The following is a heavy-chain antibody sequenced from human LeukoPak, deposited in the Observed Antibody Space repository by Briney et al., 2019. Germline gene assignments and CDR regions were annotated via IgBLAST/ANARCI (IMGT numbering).Heavy chain of an antibody. D-gene: IGHD3-10*01. J-gene: IGHJ6*03. CDR2: IYTSGST. Sequence: PSETLSLTCTVSGGSISSGNYYWSWIRKPAGKGLEWIGRIYTSGSTNYNPSLKSRVTISVDTSKNQFSLKLSSVTAADTAVYYCARHGSGSYYPRFYYYMDVWGKGTTVTISS. CDR1: GGSISSGNYY. V-gene: IGHV4-61*02. CDR3: ARHGSGSYYPRFYYYMDV.